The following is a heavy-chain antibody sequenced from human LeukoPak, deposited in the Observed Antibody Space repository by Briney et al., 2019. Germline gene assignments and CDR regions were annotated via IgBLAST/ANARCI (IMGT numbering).Heavy chain of an antibody. D-gene: IGHD1/OR15-1a*01. V-gene: IGHV1-2*02. J-gene: IGHJ6*02. CDR2: INPNSGGT. CDR1: GYTFTGYF. CDR3: ATTKHGVHYYYGMDV. Sequence: ASVKVSCKASGYTFTGYFIHWVRQAPGQGLEWMGWINPNSGGTNYAQKFQGRVTMTRDTSISTAYMELSRLRSDDTAVYYCATTKHGVHYYYGMDVWGQGTTVTVSS.